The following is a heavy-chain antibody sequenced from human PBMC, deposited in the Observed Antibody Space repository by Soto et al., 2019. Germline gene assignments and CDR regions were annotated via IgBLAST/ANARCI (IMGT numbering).Heavy chain of an antibody. CDR2: INPATGAA. CDR3: ARGGGVGVAGSAAFDM. V-gene: IGHV1-2*02. Sequence: QLHLVQSGAVVKKPGASVTVSCSASGYPVTAYYMHWVRQAPGRGLEWMGGINPATGAAKYTQTYKGRGTMTRNTYTSTIFMDLSGLTSEAAAVFSCARGGGVGVAGSAAFDMWGQGTLVTVSS. CDR1: GYPVTAYY. J-gene: IGHJ3*02. D-gene: IGHD3-3*01.